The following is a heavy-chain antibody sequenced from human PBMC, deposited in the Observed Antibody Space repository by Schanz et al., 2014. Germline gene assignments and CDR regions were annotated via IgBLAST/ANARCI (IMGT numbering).Heavy chain of an antibody. CDR3: ARDGNYYGARNYYKTPYYFDY. V-gene: IGHV3-66*01. D-gene: IGHD3-10*01. J-gene: IGHJ4*02. Sequence: VQLVESGGGVVQFGRSLGLSCVVSGFTVSSDHMSWVRQAPGKGLEWVSTIYASGATYYADSVKRRFTISRDISKNTRHLQVTSLRAEDTAIYYCARDGNYYGARNYYKTPYYFDYWGQGTLVTVSS. CDR2: IYASGAT. CDR1: GFTVSSDH.